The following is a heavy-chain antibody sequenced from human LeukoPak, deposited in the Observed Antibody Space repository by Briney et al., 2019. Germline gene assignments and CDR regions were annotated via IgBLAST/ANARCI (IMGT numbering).Heavy chain of an antibody. CDR3: ARDLTETMIVLVITANSFDY. CDR1: GYTFTSYG. J-gene: IGHJ4*02. D-gene: IGHD3-22*01. V-gene: IGHV1-18*01. Sequence: ASVKVSCKASGYTFTSYGISWVRQAPGQGLEWMGWISAYNGNTNYAQKLQGRVTMTTDTSTSTAYMELRSLRSGDTAVYYCARDLTETMIVLVITANSFDYWGQGTLVTVSS. CDR2: ISAYNGNT.